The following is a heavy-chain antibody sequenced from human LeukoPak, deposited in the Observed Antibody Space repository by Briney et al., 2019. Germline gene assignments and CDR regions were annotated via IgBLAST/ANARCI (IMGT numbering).Heavy chain of an antibody. CDR3: ARAGQYSGTYDFYYMDV. Sequence: GGSLRLSCAASGFTFDDYAMHWVRQAPGKGLVWVSRTYNDGSTTTYADSVKGRFTISRDNAKNTLFLQMNSLRAEDTAVYYCARAGQYSGTYDFYYMDVWGKGTSVTISS. D-gene: IGHD1-26*01. CDR1: GFTFDDYA. V-gene: IGHV3-74*03. J-gene: IGHJ6*03. CDR2: TYNDGSTT.